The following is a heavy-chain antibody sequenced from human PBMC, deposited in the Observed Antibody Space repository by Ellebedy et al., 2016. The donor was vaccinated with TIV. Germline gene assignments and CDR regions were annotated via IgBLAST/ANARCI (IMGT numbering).Heavy chain of an antibody. D-gene: IGHD2-21*01. CDR3: ARETNYSFDY. V-gene: IGHV3-48*02. CDR2: VSRSGGST. CDR1: GFTFNSYT. Sequence: GESLKISCVGSGFTFNSYTMNCVRQAPGKGLEWISFVSRSGGSTFFADSVMGRFTISRDSANDSVYLQMSSLRDEDSGLYFCARETNYSFDYWGRGTLVTVSS. J-gene: IGHJ4*02.